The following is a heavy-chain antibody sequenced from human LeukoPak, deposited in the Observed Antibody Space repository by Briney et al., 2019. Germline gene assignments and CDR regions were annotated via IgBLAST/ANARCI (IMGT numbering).Heavy chain of an antibody. CDR1: GYTFTSYG. CDR3: AGQGGYAWSWFDP. Sequence: ASVKVSCKASGYTFTSYGIGWVRQAPGQGLEWMGWISPYNGNTKYPQKFQGRVIMTTDTATTTVYMELGSLTSDDTAMYYCAGQGGYAWSWFDPWGQGTLVTVSS. CDR2: ISPYNGNT. J-gene: IGHJ5*02. D-gene: IGHD3-3*01. V-gene: IGHV1-18*01.